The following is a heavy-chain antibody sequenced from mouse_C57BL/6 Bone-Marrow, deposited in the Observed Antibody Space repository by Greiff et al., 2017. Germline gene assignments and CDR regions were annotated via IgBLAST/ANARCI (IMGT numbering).Heavy chain of an antibody. Sequence: VQLKESGPELVKPGASVKISCKASGYSFTGYYMNWVKQSPEKSLEWIGEINPSTGGTTYTQKFKAKATLTVDKSSSTAYMQLKSLTSEDSAVYYCARGRFAYWGQGTLVTVSA. CDR3: ARGRFAY. V-gene: IGHV1-42*01. CDR2: INPSTGGT. CDR1: GYSFTGYY. J-gene: IGHJ3*01.